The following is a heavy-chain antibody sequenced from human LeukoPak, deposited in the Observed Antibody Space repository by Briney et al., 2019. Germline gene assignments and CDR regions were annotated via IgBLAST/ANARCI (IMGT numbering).Heavy chain of an antibody. CDR3: ARRGGYYGGFDY. Sequence: SETLSLTCTVSGGSISSYYWSWIRQPPGKGLEWIGYIYYSGSTNYNPSLKSRVTISVDTSKNQFSLKLSSVTAADTAVYYCARRGGYYGGFDYWGQGTLVTVSS. CDR1: GGSISSYY. D-gene: IGHD3-22*01. CDR2: IYYSGST. V-gene: IGHV4-59*01. J-gene: IGHJ4*02.